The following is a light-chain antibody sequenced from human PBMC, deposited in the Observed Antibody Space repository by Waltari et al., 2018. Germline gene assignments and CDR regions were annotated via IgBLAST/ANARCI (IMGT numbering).Light chain of an antibody. CDR3: QQYKTYWS. V-gene: IGKV1-5*03. J-gene: IGKJ2*01. CDR2: RAS. Sequence: DIQTTQFPSTLPASVVDRVTITCRASQSINNWLAWYQHKPGKAPSLLIYRASSLESGGPSRFSGSGFGTQFTLTISSLQPDDVATYYCQQYKTYWSFGQGTKLEIK. CDR1: QSINNW.